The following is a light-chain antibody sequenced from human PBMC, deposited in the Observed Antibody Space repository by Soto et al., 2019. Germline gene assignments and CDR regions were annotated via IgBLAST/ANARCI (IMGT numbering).Light chain of an antibody. Sequence: EMVMTQSPATLSVSLGERATLSCRASQSVRTKLVWYQQKPGQAPRLLIYGGFTRATGIPARFSGSGSGTEFTLTISSLQSEDFAVYYCQQHDQGWTFGQGTKVEIK. J-gene: IGKJ1*01. CDR2: GGF. V-gene: IGKV3-15*01. CDR3: QQHDQGWT. CDR1: QSVRTK.